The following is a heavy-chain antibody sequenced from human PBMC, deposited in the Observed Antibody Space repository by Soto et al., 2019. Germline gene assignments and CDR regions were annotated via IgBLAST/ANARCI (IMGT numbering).Heavy chain of an antibody. D-gene: IGHD1-26*01. CDR3: ASLSRSSGSYYPLRY. J-gene: IGHJ4*02. Sequence: PGESLKISCKGSGYSFTSYWIGWVRQMPGKGLEWMGIIYPGDSDTRYSPSFQGQVTISADKSISTAYLQWSSLKASDTAMYYCASLSRSSGSYYPLRYWGQGTLVTVSS. CDR1: GYSFTSYW. CDR2: IYPGDSDT. V-gene: IGHV5-51*01.